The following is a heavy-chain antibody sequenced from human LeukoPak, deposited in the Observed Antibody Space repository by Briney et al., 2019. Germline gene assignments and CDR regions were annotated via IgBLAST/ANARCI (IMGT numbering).Heavy chain of an antibody. CDR2: ISYSGST. V-gene: IGHV4-59*01. CDR1: GGSISAYY. D-gene: IGHD5-24*01. CDR3: ARYGMATIQFFDY. J-gene: IGHJ4*02. Sequence: PSETLSLTCTLSGGSISAYYWSWIRQPPGKGLEWIGYISYSGSTKYNPSLKSRVTISVDTSKNQFSLKLSSVTAADTAVYYCARYGMATIQFFDYWGQGTLFTVAS.